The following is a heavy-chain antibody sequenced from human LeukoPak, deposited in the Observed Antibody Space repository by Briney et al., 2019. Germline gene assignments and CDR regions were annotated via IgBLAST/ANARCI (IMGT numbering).Heavy chain of an antibody. V-gene: IGHV3-23*01. CDR3: ATRYCSSTSCYGH. J-gene: IGHJ4*02. D-gene: IGHD2-2*01. Sequence: GGSLRLSCAASGFTFSSYAMSWVRQAPGKGLEWVSAISGSGGSTYYADSVKGRFTISRDNSKNTLYLQMNSLRAEDTAVYYCATRYCSSTSCYGHWGQGTLATVSS. CDR1: GFTFSSYA. CDR2: ISGSGGST.